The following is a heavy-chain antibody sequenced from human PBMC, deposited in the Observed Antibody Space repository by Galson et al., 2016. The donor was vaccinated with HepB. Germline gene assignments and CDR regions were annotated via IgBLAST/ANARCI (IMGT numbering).Heavy chain of an antibody. CDR2: ISPDGSDK. CDR1: GFTFSSFW. Sequence: SLRLSCAASGFTFSSFWMHWVRQGPGKGLVWVSRISPDGSDKKYADFAKGRFTVSRDNAQNTRYLQMNSLRAEDTAVYSCARDPAFDIWGQGTMVTVSS. J-gene: IGHJ3*02. CDR3: ARDPAFDI. V-gene: IGHV3-74*03.